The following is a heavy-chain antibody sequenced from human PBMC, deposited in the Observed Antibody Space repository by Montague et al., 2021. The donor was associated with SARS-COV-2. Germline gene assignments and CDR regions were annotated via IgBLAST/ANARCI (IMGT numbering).Heavy chain of an antibody. CDR2: IYYSGTT. CDR3: ARGMIRGVTTPFDY. CDR1: SGFIISSGYY. Sequence: SETLSLTCSVSSGFIISSGYYWGWIRQPPGKELEWIGNIYYSGTTYYXXXLQSRGTISVDTSKNHLSLRLSSVTAAGTAVYFCARGMIRGVTTPFDYWGQGSQVTVSS. V-gene: IGHV4-39*02. D-gene: IGHD3-10*01. J-gene: IGHJ4*02.